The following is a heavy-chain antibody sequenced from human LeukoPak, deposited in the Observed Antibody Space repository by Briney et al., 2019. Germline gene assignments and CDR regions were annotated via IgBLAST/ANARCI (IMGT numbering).Heavy chain of an antibody. CDR2: IYPADSDI. V-gene: IGHV5-51*01. D-gene: IGHD2-15*01. CDR3: ARQEYCSGGSCYTWFDP. Sequence: GESLRISCKGSGYSINNYWIGWVRQMPGKGLEWMGIIYPADSDIRYSPSFQGQVTISADKSISTAYLQWSSLKASDTAMYYCARQEYCSGGSCYTWFDPWGQGTLVTVST. J-gene: IGHJ5*02. CDR1: GYSINNYW.